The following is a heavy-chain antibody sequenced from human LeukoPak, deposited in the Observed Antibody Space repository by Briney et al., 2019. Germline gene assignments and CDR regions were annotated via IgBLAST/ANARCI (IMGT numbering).Heavy chain of an antibody. CDR2: IYFSGGT. V-gene: IGHV4-39*01. D-gene: IGHD5-12*01. Sequence: SETLSLTCTVSGDSISSSNCYWGWIRQPPGKGLEWIGSIYFSGGTYYNASLKSRVTISVDTSKNQFSLKLSSVTAADTAVYYCARNLLGDYDSTPLNKGLEYWGQGTLVTVSS. CDR3: ARNLLGDYDSTPLNKGLEY. CDR1: GDSISSSNCY. J-gene: IGHJ4*02.